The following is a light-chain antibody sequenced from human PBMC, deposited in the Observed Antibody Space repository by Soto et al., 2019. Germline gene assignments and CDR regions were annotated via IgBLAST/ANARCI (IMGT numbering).Light chain of an antibody. CDR2: GAS. Sequence: EILLTQSPATLSLSPHELATLSCRDSQSVSSSYLAWYQQKPGQAPRLLIYGASSRATGIPDRFSGSGSGTDFTLTISRLEPEDFAVYYCQQYGSSLWTFGQGTKVDIK. J-gene: IGKJ1*01. V-gene: IGKV3-20*01. CDR1: QSVSSSY. CDR3: QQYGSSLWT.